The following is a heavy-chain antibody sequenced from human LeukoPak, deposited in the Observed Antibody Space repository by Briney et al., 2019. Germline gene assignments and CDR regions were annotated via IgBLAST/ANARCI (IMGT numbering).Heavy chain of an antibody. D-gene: IGHD3-16*01. CDR1: GFTFSSYS. CDR3: ARGPYESLALFDY. CDR2: ISSSSSTI. J-gene: IGHJ4*02. Sequence: PGGPLRLSCAASGFTFSSYSMNWVRQAPGKGLEWVSYISSSSSTIYYADSVKGRFTISRDNAKNSLYLQMNSLRAEDTAVYYCARGPYESLALFDYWGQGTLVTVSS. V-gene: IGHV3-48*01.